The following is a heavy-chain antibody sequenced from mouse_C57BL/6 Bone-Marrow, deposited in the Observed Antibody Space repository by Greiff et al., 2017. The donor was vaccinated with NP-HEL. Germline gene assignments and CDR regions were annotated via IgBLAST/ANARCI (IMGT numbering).Heavy chain of an antibody. CDR1: GYTFTDYY. V-gene: IGHV1-26*01. D-gene: IGHD2-4*01. Sequence: EVQLQQFGPELVKPGASVKISCKASGYTFTDYYMNWVKQSHGKSLEWIGDINPNNGGTSYNQKFKGKATLTVDKSSSTAYMELRSLTSEDSAVYYCARGLYYDYAAWFAYWGQGTLVTVSA. CDR2: INPNNGGT. CDR3: ARGLYYDYAAWFAY. J-gene: IGHJ3*01.